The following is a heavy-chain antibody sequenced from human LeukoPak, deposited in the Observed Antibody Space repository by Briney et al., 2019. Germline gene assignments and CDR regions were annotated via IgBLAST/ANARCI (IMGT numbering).Heavy chain of an antibody. V-gene: IGHV3-7*01. CDR1: EFTFSNYW. D-gene: IGHD2-8*01. CDR3: ATLNCINGREFQA. Sequence: GGSLRLSCEASEFTFSNYWMSWVRQAPGKGLEWVANVKQDGSEKYYVDSVKGRFTISRDNAKNSLYLQMNSLRVEDTAIYYCATLNCINGREFQAWGQGTLGTGFS. J-gene: IGHJ5*02. CDR2: VKQDGSEK.